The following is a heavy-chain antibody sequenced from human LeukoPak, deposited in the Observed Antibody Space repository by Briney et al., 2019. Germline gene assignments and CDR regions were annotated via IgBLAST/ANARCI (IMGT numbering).Heavy chain of an antibody. CDR2: IFGGGSGS. J-gene: IGHJ4*02. CDR1: EFPFSAFA. V-gene: IGHV3-23*01. CDR3: AKTPGWSEPYYFDY. Sequence: GGSLRLSCAASEFPFSAFAMSWVRQAPGKGLEWVSGIFGGGSGSYSADSVKGRFTISRDNSKNTLYPQMNSLRAEDTAVYYCAKTPGWSEPYYFDYWGQGTLVTVSS. D-gene: IGHD1-14*01.